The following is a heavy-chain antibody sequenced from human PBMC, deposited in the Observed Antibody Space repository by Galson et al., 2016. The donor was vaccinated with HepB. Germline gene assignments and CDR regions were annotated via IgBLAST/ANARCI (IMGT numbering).Heavy chain of an antibody. CDR1: GDSIRNVGRH. J-gene: IGHJ4*02. V-gene: IGHV4-39*01. CDR2: IHSSGTS. Sequence: SETLSLTCTVSGDSIRNVGRHWGWFRQSPGKGLEYIRSIHSSGTSYYNPSLTSRVTVSADMSRNQFFLSLTSVTAADTAIYYCVRLGTAAAVANRRGSVYWSQGTRVTVSS. D-gene: IGHD6-13*01. CDR3: VRLGTAAAVANRRGSVY.